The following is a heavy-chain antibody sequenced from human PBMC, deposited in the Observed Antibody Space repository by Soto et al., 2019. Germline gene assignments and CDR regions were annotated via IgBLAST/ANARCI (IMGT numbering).Heavy chain of an antibody. J-gene: IGHJ6*02. CDR2: ISSSGSTI. V-gene: IGHV3-48*03. CDR3: ARAPGSSWYYYGMDV. CDR1: GFTFSSYE. D-gene: IGHD6-13*01. Sequence: EVQLVESGGGLVQPGGSLRLSCAASGFTFSSYEMNWVRQAPGKGLEWVSYISSSGSTIYYADSVKGRFTISRDNAKNSRYLPMNRLTAEDTAVYHCARAPGSSWYYYGMDVWGQGTTVTVSS.